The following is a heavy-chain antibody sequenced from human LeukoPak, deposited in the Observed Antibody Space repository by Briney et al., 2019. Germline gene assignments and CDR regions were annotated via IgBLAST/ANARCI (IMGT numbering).Heavy chain of an antibody. D-gene: IGHD3-22*01. J-gene: IGHJ4*02. CDR2: INSDGSTT. CDR1: GFTFISYW. CDR3: ARGHHYYDSSAYYY. Sequence: VGSLRLSCAASGFTFISYWMHWVRQAPGKGLVWVSRINSDGSTTSYAASVKGRFTNSRDTAKNTLYLQMNSLRAEDTAVYYRARGHHYYDSSAYYYWGQGTLVTVSS. V-gene: IGHV3-74*01.